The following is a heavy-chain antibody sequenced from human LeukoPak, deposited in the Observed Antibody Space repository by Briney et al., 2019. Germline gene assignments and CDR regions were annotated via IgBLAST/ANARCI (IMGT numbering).Heavy chain of an antibody. CDR3: ARGDAVAGVFDY. Sequence: ASVKVSCKPSGYTLTSYYITWVRQAPGQGLEWMGCISAYNGNTNYAQKLQGRVTMTTDTSTSTAYMELRSLRSDDTAVYYSARGDAVAGVFDYWGQGTLVTVSS. J-gene: IGHJ4*02. CDR2: ISAYNGNT. D-gene: IGHD6-19*01. V-gene: IGHV1-18*01. CDR1: GYTLTSYY.